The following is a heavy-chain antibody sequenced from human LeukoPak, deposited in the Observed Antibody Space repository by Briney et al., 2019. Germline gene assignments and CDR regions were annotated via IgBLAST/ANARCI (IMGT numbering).Heavy chain of an antibody. V-gene: IGHV3-30-3*01. CDR3: ARDPIRRYTFDY. CDR1: GFTFSDYN. CDR2: MSPDGNKK. D-gene: IGHD5-12*01. Sequence: PGGSLRLSCAASGFTFSDYNMHWVRQAPGKGLDWVALMSPDGNKKYYADSVKGRFTISRDNSKNTVDLQLNSLRAEDTAVYYCARDPIRRYTFDYCGQGTLVTVSS. J-gene: IGHJ4*02.